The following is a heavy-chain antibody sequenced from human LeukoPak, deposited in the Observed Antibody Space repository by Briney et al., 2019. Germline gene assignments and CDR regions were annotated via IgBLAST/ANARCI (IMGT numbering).Heavy chain of an antibody. CDR1: GFSVSSNY. CDR2: IYSGGST. D-gene: IGHD3-10*01. CDR3: AKGGVTMVRGVVPIDY. Sequence: PGGSLRLSCVASGFSVSSNYMSWVRQAPGKGLEWVSVIYSGGSTYYADSVKGRFTISRDNSKNTLDLQMNSLRADDTAVYYCAKGGVTMVRGVVPIDYWGQGTLVTVSS. J-gene: IGHJ4*02. V-gene: IGHV3-53*01.